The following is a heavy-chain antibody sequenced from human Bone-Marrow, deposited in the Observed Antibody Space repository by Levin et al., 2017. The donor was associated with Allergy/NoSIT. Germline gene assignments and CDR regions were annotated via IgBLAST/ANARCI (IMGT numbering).Heavy chain of an antibody. CDR3: AKGYCRGGSCYYFDD. J-gene: IGHJ4*02. CDR1: GFTFSSHA. D-gene: IGHD2-15*01. Sequence: PSETLSLTCVVSGFTFSSHAMSWVRQAPGKGLEWVSGIDINGETTDYIDSVRGRFSVSRDNSKNTLYLQMNSLRAEDTAVYYCAKGYCRGGSCYYFDDWGQGTLVTVSS. V-gene: IGHV3-23*01. CDR2: IDINGETT.